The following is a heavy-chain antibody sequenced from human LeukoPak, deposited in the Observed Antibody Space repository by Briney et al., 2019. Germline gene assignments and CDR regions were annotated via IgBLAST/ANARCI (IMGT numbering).Heavy chain of an antibody. J-gene: IGHJ4*02. D-gene: IGHD3-10*01. CDR3: ARVGTYYRSLDS. CDR1: GGSINDAS. CDR2: IYHSGGT. V-gene: IGHV4-59*01. Sequence: MTSETLSLTCTVSGGSINDASWNWIRKPPGQGLEWIGYIYHSGGTNYNPSLKSRVTISLDTSKNQFSLKLRSVTAADTAVYYCARVGTYYRSLDSWGQGTLVTVSS.